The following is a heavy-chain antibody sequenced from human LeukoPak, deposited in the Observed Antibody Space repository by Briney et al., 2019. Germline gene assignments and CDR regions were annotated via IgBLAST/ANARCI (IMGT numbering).Heavy chain of an antibody. V-gene: IGHV3-21*01. CDR2: ITINSVYT. Sequence: PGGSLRLSCAASGFTFSTYIMHCVRQAPGKGLGWVLSITINSVYTYYADSVKARCTISRVHAKNSRYRQINSLRAEATAVYYCARDTYSWNHRPNAGFDYWGQGTLVTVSS. D-gene: IGHD1-14*01. CDR1: GFTFSTYI. J-gene: IGHJ4*02. CDR3: ARDTYSWNHRPNAGFDY.